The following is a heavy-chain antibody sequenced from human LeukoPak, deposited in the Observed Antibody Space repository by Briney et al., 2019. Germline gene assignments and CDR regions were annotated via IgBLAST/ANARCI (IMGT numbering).Heavy chain of an antibody. CDR2: NRYDGSNK. CDR1: AFTFSSYG. V-gene: IGHV3-30*02. Sequence: GGSLRLSCAASAFTFSSYGMHWVRQAPGKGLEWVAFNRYDGSNKYYADSVKGRFTISRDNSKNTLYLQMNSLRADDTAVYYCARRIAAAGRPLDPWGQGTLVTVSS. CDR3: ARRIAAAGRPLDP. D-gene: IGHD6-13*01. J-gene: IGHJ5*02.